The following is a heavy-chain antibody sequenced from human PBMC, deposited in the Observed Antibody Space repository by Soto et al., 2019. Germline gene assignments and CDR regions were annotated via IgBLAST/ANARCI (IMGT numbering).Heavy chain of an antibody. D-gene: IGHD6-19*01. CDR3: VKQHPLDSRAWHN. CDR1: GYSFPSFW. CDR2: IYPGDSET. V-gene: IGHV5-51*01. Sequence: LGESLKISCKVSGYSFPSFWIGWVRQMPGEGLEWLGSIYPGDSETRYSPSFQGEVTISADKSITTAYLHWSSLRASDTATYYCVKQHPLDSRAWHNWGQGTLVTVSS. J-gene: IGHJ4*02.